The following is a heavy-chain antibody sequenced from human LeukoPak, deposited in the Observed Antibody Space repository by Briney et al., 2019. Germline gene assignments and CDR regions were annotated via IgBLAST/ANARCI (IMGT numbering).Heavy chain of an antibody. CDR1: GYTFTDYY. J-gene: IGHJ4*02. V-gene: IGHV1-2*02. CDR2: INPNSGGT. Sequence: ASVKVSCKASGYTFTDYYMHWVRQAPGQGLEWMGWINPNSGGTNYAQKFQGRVTMTRDTSISTAYMELSRLRSDDTAVYYCARRGFWSGYSDYWGQGTLVTVSS. D-gene: IGHD3-3*01. CDR3: ARRGFWSGYSDY.